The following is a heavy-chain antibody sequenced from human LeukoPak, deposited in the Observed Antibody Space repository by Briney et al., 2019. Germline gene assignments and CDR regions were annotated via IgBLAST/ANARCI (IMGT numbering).Heavy chain of an antibody. J-gene: IGHJ4*02. V-gene: IGHV1-18*01. CDR1: GYTFTSYG. Sequence: ASVKVSCKASGYTFTSYGISWVRQAPGQGLEWMGWISAYNGNTNYAQRLQGRVTMTTDTSTSTAYMELRSLTADDTAVYYCARVPSGGPFDYWGQGTLVTVSS. CDR3: ARVPSGGPFDY. CDR2: ISAYNGNT. D-gene: IGHD2-15*01.